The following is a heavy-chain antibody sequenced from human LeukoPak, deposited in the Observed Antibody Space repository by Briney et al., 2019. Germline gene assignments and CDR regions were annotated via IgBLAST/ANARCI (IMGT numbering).Heavy chain of an antibody. J-gene: IGHJ6*02. CDR2: ISVSSSYI. CDR3: ARDRNYLAPSYYYYGMDV. CDR1: GFTFSSYS. D-gene: IGHD5-24*01. Sequence: GGSLRLSCAASGFTFSSYSMSWVRQVPGKGLEWVSSISVSSSYIYYADSLKGRFTISRDNAKNSLYLQTNSLRAEDTAVYYCARDRNYLAPSYYYYGMDVWGQGTTVTVSS. V-gene: IGHV3-21*01.